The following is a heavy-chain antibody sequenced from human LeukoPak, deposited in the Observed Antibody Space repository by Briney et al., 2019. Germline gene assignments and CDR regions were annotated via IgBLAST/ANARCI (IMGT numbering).Heavy chain of an antibody. CDR3: ARDDDGGFDP. V-gene: IGHV3-20*04. CDR1: GSTFADYG. Sequence: GGPLRLSGAASGSTFADYGMGWVRQAPGKGLDWFSGINWNGGSTGYADSVKGRFTISRDNAKNSLYLQMNSLRAEDTALYYCARDDDGGFDPWGQGTLVTVSS. J-gene: IGHJ5*02. D-gene: IGHD2-8*01. CDR2: INWNGGST.